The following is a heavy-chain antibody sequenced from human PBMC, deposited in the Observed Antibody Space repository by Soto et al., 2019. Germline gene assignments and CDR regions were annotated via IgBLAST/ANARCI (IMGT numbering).Heavy chain of an antibody. Sequence: VQLVQSGAEVKKPGSSVKVSCKASGGTFSPYAITWVRQAPGQGLEWLGGILPMFGTRHYTEKFQGRVAITADDSTSTAYMELSNLRSEDTAVYYCATSYYYDGSGYYWGQGTLVTVSS. CDR2: ILPMFGTR. D-gene: IGHD3-22*01. J-gene: IGHJ4*02. V-gene: IGHV1-69*12. CDR3: ATSYYYDGSGYY. CDR1: GGTFSPYA.